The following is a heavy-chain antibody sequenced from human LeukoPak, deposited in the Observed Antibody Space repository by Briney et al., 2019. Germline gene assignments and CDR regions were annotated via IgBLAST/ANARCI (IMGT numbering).Heavy chain of an antibody. V-gene: IGHV4-59*01. Sequence: PSETLSLTCTVSGVSISSYYWSWIRQPPGKGLEWIGYIHYSGSTNYNPSLKSRVTISVDTSKNQFSLKLTSVTAADTAVYYCARTTEGGYTYGYFYYYYMDVWGKGTTVTISS. J-gene: IGHJ6*03. CDR1: GVSISSYY. D-gene: IGHD5-18*01. CDR2: IHYSGST. CDR3: ARTTEGGYTYGYFYYYYMDV.